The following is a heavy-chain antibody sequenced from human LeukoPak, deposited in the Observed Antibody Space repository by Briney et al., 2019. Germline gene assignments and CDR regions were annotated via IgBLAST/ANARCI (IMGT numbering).Heavy chain of an antibody. V-gene: IGHV3-7*01. D-gene: IGHD5-24*01. J-gene: IGHJ4*02. Sequence: GSLRLSCAASGFTFSSYAMHWVRQAPGKGLEWVANINPDGSGTYYVDSMKGRFTLFRDNAKNSLYLQINSLRVEDTAVYYCARGGDGHCEGCYWGQGTLVTVSS. CDR3: ARGGDGHCEGCY. CDR1: GFTFSSYA. CDR2: INPDGSGT.